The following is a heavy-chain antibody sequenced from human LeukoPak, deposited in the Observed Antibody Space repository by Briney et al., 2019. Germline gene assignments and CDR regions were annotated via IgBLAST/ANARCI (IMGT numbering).Heavy chain of an antibody. CDR2: ISSSSSTI. Sequence: GSLRLSCAASGFTFSSYSMNWVRQAPGKGLEWVSYISSSSSTIYYADSVKGRFTISRDNAKNSLYLQMNSLRAEDTAVYYCARDRLGDYGPKGWFDPWGQGTLVTVSS. V-gene: IGHV3-48*04. CDR3: ARDRLGDYGPKGWFDP. CDR1: GFTFSSYS. D-gene: IGHD4-17*01. J-gene: IGHJ5*02.